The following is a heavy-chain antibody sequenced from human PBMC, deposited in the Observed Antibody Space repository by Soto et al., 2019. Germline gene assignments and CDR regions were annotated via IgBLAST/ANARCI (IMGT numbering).Heavy chain of an antibody. Sequence: VQLVESGGGVVQPGRSLRLSCAASGFTSSGFVIHWVRQAPGKGLEWLAVISSDGKNQYYADSVKGRFTISRDNSKNTLYLQVNSLRAEDTAVYFCAKERGVLDAFDIWGQGTMVTVSS. J-gene: IGHJ3*02. CDR2: ISSDGKNQ. V-gene: IGHV3-30*18. CDR3: AKERGVLDAFDI. CDR1: GFTSSGFV. D-gene: IGHD3-10*01.